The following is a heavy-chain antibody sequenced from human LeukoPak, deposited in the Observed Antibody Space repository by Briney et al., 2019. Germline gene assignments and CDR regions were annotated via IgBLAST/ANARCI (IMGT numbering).Heavy chain of an antibody. CDR1: GYTFTGYY. D-gene: IGHD6-6*01. Sequence: ASVKVSCKASGYTFTGYYMHWVRQAPGQGLEWMGWINPNSGDTKYTQNFQGRVTMTRDTSLSTAYMELSRLRSDDTAVYYCTTGSSSSGGDFWGQGTLVTVSS. CDR2: INPNSGDT. CDR3: TTGSSSSGGDF. J-gene: IGHJ4*02. V-gene: IGHV1-2*02.